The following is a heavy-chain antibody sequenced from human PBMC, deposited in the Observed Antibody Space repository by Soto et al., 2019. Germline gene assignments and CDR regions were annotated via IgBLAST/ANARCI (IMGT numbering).Heavy chain of an antibody. CDR1: GYPFPSSD. J-gene: IGHJ4*02. D-gene: IGHD2-2*01. CDR3: AKQGPLHCSGISCPYYFDS. CDR2: MNPNSGNT. V-gene: IGHV1-8*01. Sequence: GASVKVSCKASGYPFPSSDINWVRQATGQGLEWMGWMNPNSGNTGYAQKFQGRVTMTRNTSINTAYMELSSLRSEDTAVYYCAKQGPLHCSGISCPYYFDSWGEGTLVTVSS.